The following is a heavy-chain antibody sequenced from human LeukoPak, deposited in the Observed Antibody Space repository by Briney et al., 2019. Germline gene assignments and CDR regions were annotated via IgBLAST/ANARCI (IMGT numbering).Heavy chain of an antibody. CDR3: ARDPYYGDYVV. CDR2: ISSSGSTI. Sequence: GGSLRLSCAASGFTFSSYEMNWVRQAPGKGLEWVSYISSSGSTIYYADSVKGRFTISRDNAKNSLYLQMNSPRAEDTAVYYCARDPYYGDYVVWGQGTLITVSS. J-gene: IGHJ4*02. D-gene: IGHD4-17*01. V-gene: IGHV3-48*03. CDR1: GFTFSSYE.